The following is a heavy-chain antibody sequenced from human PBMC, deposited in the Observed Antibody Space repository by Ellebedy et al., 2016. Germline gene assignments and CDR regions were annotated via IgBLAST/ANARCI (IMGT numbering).Heavy chain of an antibody. J-gene: IGHJ5*02. CDR2: IYYSGST. CDR3: ARGRSGYRTYDP. V-gene: IGHV4-59*01. Sequence: SETLSLTXTVSGGSISSYYWSWIRQPPGKGLEWIGYIYYSGSTNYNPSLKSRVTISVDTSKNQFSLKLSSVTATDTAVYYCARGRSGYRTYDPWGQGTLVTVSS. D-gene: IGHD5-18*01. CDR1: GGSISSYY.